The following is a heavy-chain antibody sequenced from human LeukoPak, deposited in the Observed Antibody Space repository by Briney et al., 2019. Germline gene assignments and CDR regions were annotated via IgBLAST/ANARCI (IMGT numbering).Heavy chain of an antibody. V-gene: IGHV1-18*01. CDR2: ISAGNGNA. CDR1: GYTFTSYG. D-gene: IGHD6-19*01. Sequence: ASVKVSCKASGYTFTSYGISWVRQAPGQGLEWMGWISAGNGNAKYSQKFQGRVTITRDTSASTAYMELSSLRSEDTAVYYCAREGYSTGWYYFDSWGQGALVTVSS. J-gene: IGHJ4*02. CDR3: AREGYSTGWYYFDS.